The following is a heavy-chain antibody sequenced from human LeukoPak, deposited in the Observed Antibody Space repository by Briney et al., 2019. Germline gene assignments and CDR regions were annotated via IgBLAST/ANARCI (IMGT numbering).Heavy chain of an antibody. V-gene: IGHV4-34*01. CDR1: GGSFSGYY. Sequence: SETLSLTCAVYGGSFSGYYWSWIRQPPGKGLEWIGEINHSGSTNYNPSLKSRVTISVDTSKSQFSLKLSSVTAADTAVYYCARQHPYYYYYYMDVWGKGTTATVSS. CDR2: INHSGST. CDR3: ARQHPYYYYYYMDV. D-gene: IGHD2-21*01. J-gene: IGHJ6*03.